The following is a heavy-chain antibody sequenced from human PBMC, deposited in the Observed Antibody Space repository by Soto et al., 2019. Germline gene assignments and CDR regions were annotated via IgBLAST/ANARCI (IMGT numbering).Heavy chain of an antibody. CDR1: GGSISSYY. Sequence: QVQLQESGPGLVKPSETLSLTCTVSGGSISSYYWSWIRQPPGKGLEWTGYIYYSGSTNYNPSLKSRVTISVDTSKNQFSLKLSSVTAADTAVYYCARSPNYYGSGSYYNFDYWGQGTLVTVSS. V-gene: IGHV4-59*01. CDR2: IYYSGST. D-gene: IGHD3-10*01. J-gene: IGHJ4*02. CDR3: ARSPNYYGSGSYYNFDY.